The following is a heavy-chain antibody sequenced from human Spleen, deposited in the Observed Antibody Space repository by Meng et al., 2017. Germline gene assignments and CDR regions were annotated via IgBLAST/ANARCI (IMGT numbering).Heavy chain of an antibody. CDR3: ARVRLRNDSSGFPDIDY. CDR2: IYYSGST. V-gene: IGHV4-39*07. J-gene: IGHJ4*02. D-gene: IGHD3-22*01. CDR1: GGSISSSSYY. Sequence: GSLRLSCTVSGGSISSSSYYWGWIRQPPGKGLEWIGSIYYSGSTYYNPSLKSRVTISVDTSKNQFSLKLSSVTAADTAVYYCARVRLRNDSSGFPDIDYWGQGTLVTVSS.